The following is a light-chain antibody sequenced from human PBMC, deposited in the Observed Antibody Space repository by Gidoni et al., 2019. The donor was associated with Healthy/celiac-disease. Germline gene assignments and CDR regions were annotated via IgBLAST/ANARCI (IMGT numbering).Light chain of an antibody. CDR3: QQRSNWPPIFT. J-gene: IGKJ3*01. V-gene: IGKV3-11*01. CDR2: DAS. Sequence: EIVLTQSPATLSLSPGERATLSCRASQIVSSYLAWYQQKPGQAPRLLIYDASNRATGIPARFSGSGSVTDFTLTISSLEPEDFAVYYCQQRSNWPPIFTFGPGTKVDIK. CDR1: QIVSSY.